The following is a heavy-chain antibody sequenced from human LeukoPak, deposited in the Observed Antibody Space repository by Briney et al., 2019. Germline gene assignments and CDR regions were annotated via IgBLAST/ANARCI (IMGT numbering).Heavy chain of an antibody. CDR1: GFTFSTYA. CDR3: AKLVVGDTTGYYFYYGMDV. J-gene: IGHJ6*02. CDR2: ISGSGDST. D-gene: IGHD1-26*01. V-gene: IGHV3-23*01. Sequence: PGGSLRLSCAASGFTFSTYAVNWVRQAPGKGLEWVSTISGSGDSTYYADSVKGRFTISRDNPTNTIYLRMNNLRAEDTAVYYCAKLVVGDTTGYYFYYGMDVWGQGTTVTVSS.